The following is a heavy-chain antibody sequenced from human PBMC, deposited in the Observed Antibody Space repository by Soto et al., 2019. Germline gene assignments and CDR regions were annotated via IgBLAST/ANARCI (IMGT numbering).Heavy chain of an antibody. D-gene: IGHD2-21*02. CDR1: GFSLSTGGVG. Sequence: QITLKESGPALVKPTQTLTLTCTISGFSLSTGGVGVGWIRQPPGKALEWLALIYWDDDKRYSPSLRSRLTITKDSSKYQLLLTMTHIAPLDTAPYYCAHSRCGGDCLQSYSSHSYYGMDVWGQGTTVTVSS. CDR3: AHSRCGGDCLQSYSSHSYYGMDV. CDR2: IYWDDDK. V-gene: IGHV2-5*02. J-gene: IGHJ6*02.